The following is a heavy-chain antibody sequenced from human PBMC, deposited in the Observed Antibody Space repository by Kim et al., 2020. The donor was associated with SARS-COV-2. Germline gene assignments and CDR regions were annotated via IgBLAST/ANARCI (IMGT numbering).Heavy chain of an antibody. V-gene: IGHV3-23*01. J-gene: IGHJ6*03. D-gene: IGHD2-2*01. Sequence: GGSLRLSCAASGFTFSSYAMSWVRQAPGKGLEWVSAISGSGGSTYYADSVKGRFTISRDNSKNTLYLQMNSLRAEDTAVYYCAKLYCSSTSCYYYMDVWGKGTTVTVSS. CDR3: AKLYCSSTSCYYYMDV. CDR1: GFTFSSYA. CDR2: ISGSGGST.